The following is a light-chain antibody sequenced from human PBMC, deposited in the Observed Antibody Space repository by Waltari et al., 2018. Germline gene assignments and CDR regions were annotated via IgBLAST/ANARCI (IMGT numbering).Light chain of an antibody. CDR1: ISDVGGHPD. J-gene: IGLJ1*01. Sequence: HSARARHRSVPGSHWQSVPLSCTGTISDVGGHPDVSWYPQHPGKAPKLMIYDVKKRPSGVPDRFSCSKSGNTASLTISGLQGEDEADYYCYSYAGSSSFVFGTGTEIIVL. V-gene: IGLV2-11*01. CDR3: YSYAGSSSFV. CDR2: DVK.